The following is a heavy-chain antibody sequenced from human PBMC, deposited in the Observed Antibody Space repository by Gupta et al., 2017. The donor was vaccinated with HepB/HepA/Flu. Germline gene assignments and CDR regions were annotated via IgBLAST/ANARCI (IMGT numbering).Heavy chain of an antibody. CDR2: IKQDGSEK. CDR1: GFTFSSYW. Sequence: EVQLVESGGGLVQPGGSLRLSCAASGFTFSSYWMSWVRKAAGKGLEWVANIKQDGSEKYYVDSVKGRFTISRDNAKNSLYLQMNSLRAEDTAVYYCARDAGIAAVHYGMDVWGQGTTVTVSS. CDR3: ARDAGIAAVHYGMDV. V-gene: IGHV3-7*01. D-gene: IGHD6-13*01. J-gene: IGHJ6*02.